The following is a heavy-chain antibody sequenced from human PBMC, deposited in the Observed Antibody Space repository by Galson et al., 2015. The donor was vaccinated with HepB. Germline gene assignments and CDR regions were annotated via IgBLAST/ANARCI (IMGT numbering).Heavy chain of an antibody. Sequence: SLRLSCAASGFTFSNYWMQWVRQAPGKGLEWVANIKEDGTEKWYADSVKGRFTISRNNAKNSLYLQMNNLRAEDTAVYYCARRYFDYWGQGTLVTVSS. CDR3: ARRYFDY. V-gene: IGHV3-7*01. J-gene: IGHJ4*02. CDR2: IKEDGTEK. CDR1: GFTFSNYW.